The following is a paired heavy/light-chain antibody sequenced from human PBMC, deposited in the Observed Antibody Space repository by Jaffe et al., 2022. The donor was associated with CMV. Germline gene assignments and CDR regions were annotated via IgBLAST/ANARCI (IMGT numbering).Heavy chain of an antibody. CDR3: TKEAPVLSGFEC. CDR2: INFSGSST. V-gene: IGHV3-23*01. CDR1: GFTFGSYA. J-gene: IGHJ4*02. D-gene: IGHD5-12*01. Sequence: EVQLLESGGGLVQPGGSLRLSCAASGFTFGSYAMSWVRQTPGKGLEWVSTINFSGSSTYYADSVRGRFTISRDNSKNTLYLQMNSLRAEDTAVYYCTKEAPVLSGFECWGQGTLVTVSS.
Light chain of an antibody. CDR2: SNN. Sequence: QSVVTQPPSASGTPGQRVTISCSGSSSNIGSNTLNWYQQFPGTAPKLLIYSNNQRPSGVPDRFSGSKSGTSASLAISGLQSEDEADYYCAAWDDSLNGWVFGGGTKLTVL. CDR1: SSNIGSNT. CDR3: AAWDDSLNGWV. V-gene: IGLV1-44*01. J-gene: IGLJ3*02.